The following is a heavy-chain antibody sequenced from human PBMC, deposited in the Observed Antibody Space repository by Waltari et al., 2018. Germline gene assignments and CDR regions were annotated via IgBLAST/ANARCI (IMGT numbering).Heavy chain of an antibody. Sequence: QVQLVQSGAEVKKPGSSVKVSCKASGGTFSSYTISWVRQAPGQGLEWMGRIIPILGIANYAQKFQGRVTITADKSTSTAYMELSSLRSEDTAVYYCARDWRGYSYGDAFDIWGQGTMVTVSS. CDR1: GGTFSSYT. CDR2: IIPILGIA. CDR3: ARDWRGYSYGDAFDI. D-gene: IGHD5-18*01. V-gene: IGHV1-69*08. J-gene: IGHJ3*02.